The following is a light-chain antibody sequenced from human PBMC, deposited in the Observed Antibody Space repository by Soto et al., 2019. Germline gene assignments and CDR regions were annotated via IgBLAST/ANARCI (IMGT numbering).Light chain of an antibody. CDR1: QSISSY. CDR2: AAS. CDR3: QQSYSTLGAT. Sequence: DIQMTQSPSSLSASVGDRVTITCRASQSISSYLNWYQQKPGKAPKLLIYAASSLQSGVPSRFSGSGSGTDFTITISSLQPEDFAPYYCQQSYSTLGATFGQGTKLEIK. V-gene: IGKV1-39*01. J-gene: IGKJ2*01.